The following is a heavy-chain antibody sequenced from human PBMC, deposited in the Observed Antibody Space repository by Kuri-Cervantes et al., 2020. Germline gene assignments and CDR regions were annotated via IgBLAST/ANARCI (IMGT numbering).Heavy chain of an antibody. J-gene: IGHJ3*01. CDR3: ATRSCSGGNCYPIDAFDF. D-gene: IGHD2-15*01. V-gene: IGHV1-69*05. Sequence: SVKVSCKASGYTFTYRYLHWVRQAPGQGLEWVGGIIPIFPTPDYAQRFQGRVTITRDESTSTASMELSTLRSDDTAVYYCATRSCSGGNCYPIDAFDFWGQGTLVTVSS. CDR2: IIPIFPTP. CDR1: GYTFTYRY.